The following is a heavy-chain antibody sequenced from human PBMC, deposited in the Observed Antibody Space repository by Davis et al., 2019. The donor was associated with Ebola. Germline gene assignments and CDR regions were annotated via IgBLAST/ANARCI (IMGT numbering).Heavy chain of an antibody. CDR2: IIPVFRTA. CDR1: GFTLTSYA. D-gene: IGHD2-15*01. V-gene: IGHV1-69*01. CDR3: AHLGPQRYCSGGGCHGYLDY. J-gene: IGHJ4*02. Sequence: KISCAASGFTLTSYAMTWVRQAPGQGLEWMGGIIPVFRTASYAQNFQGRVTITADESTRTAYMELNGLRSEDTAVYYCAHLGPQRYCSGGGCHGYLDYWGQGTLVTVSS.